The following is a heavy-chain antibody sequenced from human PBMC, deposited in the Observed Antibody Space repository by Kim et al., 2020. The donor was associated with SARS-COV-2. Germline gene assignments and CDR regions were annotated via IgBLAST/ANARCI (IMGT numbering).Heavy chain of an antibody. CDR3: ASDLYSYGYDY. CDR1: GGSFSGYY. J-gene: IGHJ4*02. Sequence: SETLSLTCAVYGGSFSGYYWSWIRQPPGKGLEWIGEINHSGSTNYNPSLKSRVTISVDTSKNQFSLKLSSVTAADTAVYYCASDLYSYGYDYWGQGTLVT. V-gene: IGHV4-34*01. D-gene: IGHD5-18*01. CDR2: INHSGST.